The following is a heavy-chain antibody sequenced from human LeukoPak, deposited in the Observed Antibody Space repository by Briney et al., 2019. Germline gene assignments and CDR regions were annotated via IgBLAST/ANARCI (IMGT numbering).Heavy chain of an antibody. V-gene: IGHV5-51*01. CDR3: ARGRYFDWLPNDY. CDR1: GYSFTSYW. Sequence: PGESLNNSREGSGYSFTSYWIGWVRQMPRKGPEWVGIIYPGDSDTRYSPSFQGQVPISADKSISTAYLQWSSLKASDTAMYYCARGRYFDWLPNDYWGQGTLVTVSS. J-gene: IGHJ4*02. D-gene: IGHD3-9*01. CDR2: IYPGDSDT.